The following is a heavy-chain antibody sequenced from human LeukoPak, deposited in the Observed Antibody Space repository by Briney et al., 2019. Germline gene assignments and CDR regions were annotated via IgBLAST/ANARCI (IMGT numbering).Heavy chain of an antibody. V-gene: IGHV3-53*01. J-gene: IGHJ4*02. D-gene: IGHD6-13*01. CDR1: GFTFSSYA. Sequence: GGSLRLSCAASGFTFSSYAMSWVRQAPGKGLEWVSVIYSGGTTNYADSVKGRFTISRDNSKNTLFLQMNSLKAEDTAVYYCARGGYSSSWYHFDYWGQGTLVTVSS. CDR2: IYSGGTT. CDR3: ARGGYSSSWYHFDY.